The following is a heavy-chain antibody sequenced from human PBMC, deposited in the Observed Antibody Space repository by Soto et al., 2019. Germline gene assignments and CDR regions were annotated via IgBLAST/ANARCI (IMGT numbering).Heavy chain of an antibody. Sequence: PGGSLRLPWAASGFSFVNYAMNWVRQAPGKGLEWVSGLSGSGTSTYYADSVKGRFTISRDNSRDTLFLQMNSLTADDTAVYYCAMATTKGGWFTNFDSWGKGALASFSS. D-gene: IGHD6-19*01. V-gene: IGHV3-23*01. CDR1: GFSFVNYA. J-gene: IGHJ4*02. CDR2: LSGSGTST. CDR3: AMATTKGGWFTNFDS.